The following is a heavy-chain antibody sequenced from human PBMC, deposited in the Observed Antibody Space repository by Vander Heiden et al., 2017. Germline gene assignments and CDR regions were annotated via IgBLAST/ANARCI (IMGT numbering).Heavy chain of an antibody. CDR1: GFTFSSYS. V-gene: IGHV3-21*01. Sequence: EVQLVESGGGLVKPGGSLRLSCAASGFTFSSYSMNWVRQAPGKGLEWVSSISSSSSYIYYADSVKGRFTISRDNAKNSLYLQMNSLRAEDTAVYYCARDRRYYYDSSGYPPLDYWGQGTLVTVSS. D-gene: IGHD3-22*01. J-gene: IGHJ4*02. CDR2: ISSSSSYI. CDR3: ARDRRYYYDSSGYPPLDY.